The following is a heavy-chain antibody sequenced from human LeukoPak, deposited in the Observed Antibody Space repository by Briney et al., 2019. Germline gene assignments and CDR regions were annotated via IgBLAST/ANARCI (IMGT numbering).Heavy chain of an antibody. J-gene: IGHJ4*02. D-gene: IGHD3-10*01. CDR3: AKSEYYGSGSYYIY. CDR1: GLTFSSYA. V-gene: IGHV3-23*01. Sequence: GGSLRLSCAASGLTFSSYAMSWVRQAPGKGLEWVSAISGSGGSTYYADSVKGRFTISRDNSKNTLYLQMNSLRAEDTAVYYCAKSEYYGSGSYYIYWGQGTLVTVSS. CDR2: ISGSGGST.